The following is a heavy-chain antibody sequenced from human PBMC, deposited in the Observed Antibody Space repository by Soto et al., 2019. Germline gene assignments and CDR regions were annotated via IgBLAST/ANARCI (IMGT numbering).Heavy chain of an antibody. CDR1: GFTFSSYW. J-gene: IGHJ4*02. CDR2: IKQDGSEK. CDR3: ARAFSTGTTGDYFDH. Sequence: PGGSLRLSCAASGFTFSSYWMSWVRQAPGKGLEWVANIKQDGSEKYYVDSVKGRFTISRDNAKNSLFLEMNSLRAEDTAAYYCARAFSTGTTGDYFDHRAQRILVTVSS. D-gene: IGHD1-1*01. V-gene: IGHV3-7*01.